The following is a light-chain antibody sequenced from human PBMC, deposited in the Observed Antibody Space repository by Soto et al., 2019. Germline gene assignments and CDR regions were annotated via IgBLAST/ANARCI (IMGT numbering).Light chain of an antibody. V-gene: IGLV1-44*01. J-gene: IGLJ1*01. CDR1: RSNIGSNT. CDR2: IND. Sequence: QSVLTQPPSTSGTPGQRVTISCSGSRSNIGSNTVTWYQQLPGTAPKLLIFINDQRPSGVPVRFSCSKSGTSASLAISGLQSEAEADYYCAAWDDGLNGSYVFGTGTKVTVL. CDR3: AAWDDGLNGSYV.